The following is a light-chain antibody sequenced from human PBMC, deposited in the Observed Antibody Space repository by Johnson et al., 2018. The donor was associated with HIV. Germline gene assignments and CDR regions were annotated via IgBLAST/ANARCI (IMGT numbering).Light chain of an antibody. CDR3: ATCDNSLRV. Sequence: QSVLTQPPSVSAAPGQKVTISCSGSNSNIGNNYISWYQQIPGTAPKLLIYENDKRPSGIPDRFSGSRSGPSATLAITGLQTGDEANHYCATCDNSLRVFGTGTRVTVL. CDR1: NSNIGNNY. V-gene: IGLV1-51*02. CDR2: END. J-gene: IGLJ1*01.